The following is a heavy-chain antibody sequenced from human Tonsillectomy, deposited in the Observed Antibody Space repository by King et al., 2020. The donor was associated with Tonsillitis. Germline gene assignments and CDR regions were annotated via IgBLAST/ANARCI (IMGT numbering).Heavy chain of an antibody. J-gene: IGHJ6*02. V-gene: IGHV3-15*01. CDR3: TCGAAAGTYYYYFGMDV. CDR1: GFTFSNAW. Sequence: VQLVESGGGLVKPGGSLRLSSAASGFTFSNAWMSWVRQAPGKELEWVGRIKSKADGGTTDYAAPVKGRFTISRDDSKYTLYLHMDSLKTEDTAVYYCTCGAAAGTYYYYFGMDVWGQGTTVTVSS. CDR2: IKSKADGGTT. D-gene: IGHD6-13*01.